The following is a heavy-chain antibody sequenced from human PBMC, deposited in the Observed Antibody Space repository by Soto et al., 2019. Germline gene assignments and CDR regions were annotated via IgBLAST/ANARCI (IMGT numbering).Heavy chain of an antibody. CDR1: GGTFSSYA. CDR2: IIPIFGTA. V-gene: IGHV1-69*01. J-gene: IGHJ4*02. Sequence: QVQLVQSGAEVKKPGSSVKVSCKASGGTFSSYAISWVRQAPGQGLEWMGGIIPIFGTANYAQKFQGRVTITADESTSKAYMELSSLRSEDTDVYYCARDAKYYYDSSGYYDYWGQGTLVTVSS. CDR3: ARDAKYYYDSSGYYDY. D-gene: IGHD3-22*01.